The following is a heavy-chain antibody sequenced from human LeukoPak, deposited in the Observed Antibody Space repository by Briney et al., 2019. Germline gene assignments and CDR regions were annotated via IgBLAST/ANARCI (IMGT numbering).Heavy chain of an antibody. J-gene: IGHJ5*02. CDR3: ARGPTYYYGSGSYFWFDP. CDR2: INHSGST. V-gene: IGHV4-34*01. CDR1: GGSFSGYY. Sequence: SETLSLTCAVYGGSFSGYYWSWIRQPPGKGLEWIGEINHSGSTNYNPSLKSRVTISVDTSKNQFSLTLSSVTAADTAVYYCARGPTYYYGSGSYFWFDPWGQGTLVTVSS. D-gene: IGHD3-10*01.